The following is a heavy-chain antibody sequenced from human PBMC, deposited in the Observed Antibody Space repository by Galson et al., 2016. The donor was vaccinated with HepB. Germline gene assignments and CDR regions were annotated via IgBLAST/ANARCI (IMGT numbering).Heavy chain of an antibody. J-gene: IGHJ6*02. CDR3: ARRKYYYYAMDG. V-gene: IGHV1-8*01. Sequence: SVKVSCKGSEYIFTNYDINWVRQAPGQGLEWMGLLNTHTGQTGYAQKFKGRVTLARNTSISTAYMELSSLRSEDTAVYYCARRKYYYYAMDGWGQGTTVIVSS. CDR1: EYIFTNYD. CDR2: LNTHTGQT.